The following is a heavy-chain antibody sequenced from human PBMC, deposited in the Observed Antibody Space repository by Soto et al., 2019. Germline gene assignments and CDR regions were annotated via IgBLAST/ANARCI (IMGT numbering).Heavy chain of an antibody. CDR1: GGTFSSYA. D-gene: IGHD3-3*01. Sequence: SVKVSCKASGGTFSSYAISWVRQAPGQGLEWMGGVIPIFGTANYAQKFQGRVTITADESTSTAYMELSSLRSEDTAVYYCARSSRRKEWLSDYYYYGMDVWGQGTTVTVSS. CDR2: VIPIFGTA. V-gene: IGHV1-69*13. J-gene: IGHJ6*02. CDR3: ARSSRRKEWLSDYYYYGMDV.